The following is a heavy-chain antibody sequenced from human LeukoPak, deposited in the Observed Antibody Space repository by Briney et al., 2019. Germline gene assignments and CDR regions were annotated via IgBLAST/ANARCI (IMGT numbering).Heavy chain of an antibody. V-gene: IGHV3-64D*06. Sequence: PGGSLRLSCSASGFTFNKYAMHWVRQSPGKGLEYVSTISGNGGGTYYADSVKGRFTISRDNSKNTLYLQLSSLRAEDTAVYYCVKSWDVVVVVAAFDYWGRGTLVTVTS. CDR2: ISGNGGGT. CDR1: GFTFNKYA. CDR3: VKSWDVVVVVAAFDY. J-gene: IGHJ4*02. D-gene: IGHD2-15*01.